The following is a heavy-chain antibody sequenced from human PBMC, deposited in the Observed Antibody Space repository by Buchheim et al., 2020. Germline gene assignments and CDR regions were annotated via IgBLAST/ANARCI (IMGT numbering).Heavy chain of an antibody. J-gene: IGHJ5*02. CDR3: ARSPKRGYCSSTSCYGRGWFDP. CDR1: GGSFSGYY. CDR2: INHSGST. V-gene: IGHV4-34*01. D-gene: IGHD2-2*01. Sequence: QVQLQQWGAGLLKPSETLSLTCAVYGGSFSGYYWSWIRQPPGKGLEWIGEINHSGSTNYNPSLKSRVTISVDTSKNQFSLKLSSVTAADTAVYYCARSPKRGYCSSTSCYGRGWFDPWGQGTL.